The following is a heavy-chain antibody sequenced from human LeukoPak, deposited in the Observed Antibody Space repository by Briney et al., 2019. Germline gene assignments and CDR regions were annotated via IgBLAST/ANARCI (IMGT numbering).Heavy chain of an antibody. CDR3: AREPITMIVVRQYYFDY. D-gene: IGHD3-22*01. V-gene: IGHV4-39*07. Sequence: MSSETLSLTCTVSGGSISSSSYYWGWIRQPPGKGLEWIGEINHSGSTNYNPSLKSRVTISVDTSKNQFSLKLSSVTAADTAVYYCAREPITMIVVRQYYFDYWGQGTLVTVSS. CDR2: INHSGST. J-gene: IGHJ4*02. CDR1: GGSISSSSYY.